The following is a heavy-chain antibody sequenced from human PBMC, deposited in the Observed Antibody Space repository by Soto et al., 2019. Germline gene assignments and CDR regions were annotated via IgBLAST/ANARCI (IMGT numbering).Heavy chain of an antibody. Sequence: ASVKVSCKASGYTFTSYAMHWVRQAPGQRLEWMGWINPGNGNTKYSQKFQGRVTITRDTSASTAYMELSSLRSEDTAVYYCARNDLFDYWGQGTLVTVSS. V-gene: IGHV1-3*01. CDR1: GYTFTSYA. CDR3: ARNDLFDY. CDR2: INPGNGNT. J-gene: IGHJ4*02.